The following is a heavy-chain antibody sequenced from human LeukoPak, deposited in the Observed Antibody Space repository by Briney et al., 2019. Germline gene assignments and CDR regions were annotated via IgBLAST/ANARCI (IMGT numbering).Heavy chain of an antibody. Sequence: GGSLRLSCAASGFTFSSYAMSWVRQAPGKGLEGVAAISGSGGSTYYADSVKGRFTISRDNSKNTLYLQMNSLRAEDTAVYYCAKDPNGDYVGAFDSWGQGTMVTVSS. D-gene: IGHD4-17*01. CDR1: GFTFSSYA. CDR2: ISGSGGST. CDR3: AKDPNGDYVGAFDS. V-gene: IGHV3-23*01. J-gene: IGHJ3*02.